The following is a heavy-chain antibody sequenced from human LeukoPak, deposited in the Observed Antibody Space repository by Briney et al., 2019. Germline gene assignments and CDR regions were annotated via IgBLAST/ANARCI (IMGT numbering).Heavy chain of an antibody. CDR3: ARDHGIRIRTVFGY. CDR1: GYTFTSYG. D-gene: IGHD4-11*01. Sequence: ASVKVSCKASGYTFTSYGISWVRQAPGQGLEWMGWISAYSGNTNYAQKLQGRVTMTTDTSTRTAYMEQRSLRSDDTAVYYCARDHGIRIRTVFGYWGQGTLVTVSS. V-gene: IGHV1-18*01. CDR2: ISAYSGNT. J-gene: IGHJ4*02.